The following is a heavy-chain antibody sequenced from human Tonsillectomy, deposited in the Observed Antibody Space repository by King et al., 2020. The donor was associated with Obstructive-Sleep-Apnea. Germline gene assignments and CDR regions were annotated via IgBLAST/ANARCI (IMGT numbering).Heavy chain of an antibody. CDR2: IKSNTDGGTT. CDR3: TTDWAGIVVVVNFDY. CDR1: GVTFSNAW. Sequence: VQLVESGGGLVKPGGSLRLSCAASGVTFSNAWMSWVRQAPGKGLEWVGLIKSNTDGGTTDYAAPLKGRFTIAREDSKNTLYRQMNSLNTDDTAVYYCTTDWAGIVVVVNFDYWGQGTLVTVSS. D-gene: IGHD2-15*01. V-gene: IGHV3-15*01. J-gene: IGHJ4*02.